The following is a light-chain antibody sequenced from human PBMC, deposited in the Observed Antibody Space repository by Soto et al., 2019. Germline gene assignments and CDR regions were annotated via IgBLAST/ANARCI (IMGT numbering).Light chain of an antibody. J-gene: IGKJ1*01. V-gene: IGKV1-6*01. CDR1: RGIGND. CDR3: LQDYSYPWT. CDR2: TTS. Sequence: AIQMTQSPSSLSASVGERVIISCRASRGIGNDLGWYQQKPGRAPKLLIYTTSNLQTGVPSRFSGSGSGRNYTLTINSLHPEDFATYFCLQDYSYPWTFGQGTKVEI.